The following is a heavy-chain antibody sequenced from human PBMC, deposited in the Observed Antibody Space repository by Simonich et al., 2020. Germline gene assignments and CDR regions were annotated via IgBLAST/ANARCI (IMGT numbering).Heavy chain of an antibody. Sequence: VQLQESGPGLVQPSETLSLTCAVSGYSISSGYYWGWIRQPPGKGLEWIGSIYHSGSTYYNPSLKRRVTISVDTSKNQFSLKLSAVTAADTAVYYGARVVYSNYYCDGRDVWGQGTTVTVSS. V-gene: IGHV4-38-2*01. CDR2: IYHSGST. CDR3: ARVVYSNYYCDGRDV. D-gene: IGHD2-8*02. CDR1: GYSISSGYY. J-gene: IGHJ6*02.